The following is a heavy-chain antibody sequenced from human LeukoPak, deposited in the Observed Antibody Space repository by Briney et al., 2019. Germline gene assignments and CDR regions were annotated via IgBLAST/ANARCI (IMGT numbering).Heavy chain of an antibody. CDR1: GGSSTNYF. J-gene: IGHJ4*02. Sequence: SETLSLTCVLYGGSSTNYFWSWIRQPPGKGLEWIGTIYYSGSTYYNPSLKSRVTISVDTSKNQFSLILSSATAADTAVYYCARYSSIRRLYYFDSWGQGTLVTVSS. V-gene: IGHV4-34*01. CDR2: IYYSGST. CDR3: ARYSSIRRLYYFDS. D-gene: IGHD3-3*02.